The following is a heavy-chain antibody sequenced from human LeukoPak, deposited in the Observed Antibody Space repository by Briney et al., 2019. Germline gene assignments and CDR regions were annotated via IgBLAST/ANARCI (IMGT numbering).Heavy chain of an antibody. V-gene: IGHV3-33*01. D-gene: IGHD2-15*01. CDR2: IWYDGSNE. CDR1: GFTFSTYA. CDR3: AREVDCSGGRCYRGEFDY. J-gene: IGHJ4*02. Sequence: GGSLRLSCATSGFTFSTYAIHWVRQAPGKGLEWVPVIWYDGSNEHYVDSVKGRFTISRDNSRKTLYLQMNSLRVEDTAVYYCAREVDCSGGRCYRGEFDYWGQGTLVTVSS.